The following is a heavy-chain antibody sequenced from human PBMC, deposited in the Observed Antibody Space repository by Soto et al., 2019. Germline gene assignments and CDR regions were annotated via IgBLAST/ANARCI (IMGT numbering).Heavy chain of an antibody. Sequence: QVQLVESGGGAVQPGGSRRLSCAASEFTFSNYAMHWVRQAPGKGLQWLAVISYDGNNKYYADSVEGRFTISRDNSKNTVYLQMNSLRLEDTAVYYCARGPSHSDSYFDHWGQGTLVTVSS. CDR1: EFTFSNYA. V-gene: IGHV3-30*03. J-gene: IGHJ4*02. CDR2: ISYDGNNK. D-gene: IGHD4-4*01. CDR3: ARGPSHSDSYFDH.